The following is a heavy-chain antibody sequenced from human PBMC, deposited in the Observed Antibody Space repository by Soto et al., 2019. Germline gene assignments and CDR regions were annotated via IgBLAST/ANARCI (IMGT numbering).Heavy chain of an antibody. CDR3: ARQPAVGQLAQYYYYGMDV. J-gene: IGHJ6*02. Sequence: SETMSLTSTVSGASISSSSYYCGWIRQPQGKGLEWIGSIYYSGSTYYNPSLKSRVTISVDTSKNQFSLKLSSVTAADTAVYYCARQPAVGQLAQYYYYGMDVWGQATTVTVSS. CDR1: GASISSSSYY. D-gene: IGHD6-6*01. CDR2: IYYSGST. V-gene: IGHV4-39*01.